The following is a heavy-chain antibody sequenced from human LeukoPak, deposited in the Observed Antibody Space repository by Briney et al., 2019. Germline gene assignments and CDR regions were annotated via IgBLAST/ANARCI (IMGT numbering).Heavy chain of an antibody. CDR2: IYSTGII. Sequence: SETLSLTRTVSGGSITNYYWSWIRQSAGKGLEWIGRIYSTGIITYNPSLKSRVTMSVDTSKNQLSLRLISVTAADTAVYYCTRDSGTSGEVKFDPWGQGSLVTVSS. CDR1: GGSITNYY. J-gene: IGHJ5*02. CDR3: TRDSGTSGEVKFDP. D-gene: IGHD3-10*01. V-gene: IGHV4-4*07.